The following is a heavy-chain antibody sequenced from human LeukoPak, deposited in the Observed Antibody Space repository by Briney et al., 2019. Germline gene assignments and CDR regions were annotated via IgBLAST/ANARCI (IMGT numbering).Heavy chain of an antibody. D-gene: IGHD6-19*01. CDR2: KKSRADGGAT. J-gene: IGHJ4*02. CDR1: VFTPSNAW. V-gene: IGHV3-15*01. Sequence: VRTLRLSSAPSVFTPSNAWVSWVRATPEKGLERVGRKKSRADGGATEYPAPVEGRFTISRADTKNTLYLQMYSLKTEDTAEYHCATPGREIAVAGGDYWGQGTLVTVSS. CDR3: ATPGREIAVAGGDY.